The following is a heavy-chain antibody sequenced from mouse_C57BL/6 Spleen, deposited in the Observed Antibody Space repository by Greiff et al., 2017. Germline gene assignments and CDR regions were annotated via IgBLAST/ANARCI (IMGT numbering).Heavy chain of an antibody. CDR2: IYPGDGDT. J-gene: IGHJ3*01. CDR1: GYAFSSSW. Sequence: QVQLQQSGPELVKPGASVKISCKASGYAFSSSWMNWVKQRPGKGLEWIGRIYPGDGDTNYNGKFKGKATLTADKSSSTAYMQLSSLTSEDSAVYFCARQTDGYGWFAYWGQGTLVTVSA. CDR3: ARQTDGYGWFAY. V-gene: IGHV1-82*01. D-gene: IGHD2-2*01.